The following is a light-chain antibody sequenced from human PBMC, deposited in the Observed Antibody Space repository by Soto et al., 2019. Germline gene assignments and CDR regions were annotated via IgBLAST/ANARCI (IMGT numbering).Light chain of an antibody. CDR1: QSVSSTY. CDR3: QQYGSSLWT. Sequence: EIVLTQSPATLSLSPGERATLSCRASQSVSSTYLAWYQQKSGQAPRLLIYGASSRATGIPDRFSGGGSGTDFTLTISRLEPEDFAVYYCQQYGSSLWTFGQGTKVDIK. V-gene: IGKV3-20*01. J-gene: IGKJ1*01. CDR2: GAS.